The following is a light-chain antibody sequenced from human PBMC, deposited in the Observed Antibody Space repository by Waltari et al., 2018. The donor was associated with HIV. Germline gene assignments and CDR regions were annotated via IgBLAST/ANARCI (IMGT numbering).Light chain of an antibody. J-gene: IGLJ3*02. Sequence: QSVLTQPPSASGTPGQRVTISCSGSSSNIGSTYVYWYQQLPGTAPKLLIYRNKQRPSGVPDRFSGSKSGTSASLAISGLRSEDEAAYYCAAWDGSLSGRVFGGGTKLTVL. CDR1: SSNIGSTY. V-gene: IGLV1-47*01. CDR2: RNK. CDR3: AAWDGSLSGRV.